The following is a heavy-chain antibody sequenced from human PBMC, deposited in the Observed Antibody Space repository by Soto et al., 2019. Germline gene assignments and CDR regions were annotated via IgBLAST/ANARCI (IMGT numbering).Heavy chain of an antibody. D-gene: IGHD3-10*01. CDR2: ISYDGSNK. Sequence: QVQLVESGGGVVQPGRSLRLSCAASGFTFSSYGMHWVRQAPGKGLEWVAVISYDGSNKYYADSVKGRFTISRDNSKNTLYLQMNSLRAEDTAVYYCAKRGYYGSGTDAHLDYWGQGTLVTVSS. CDR1: GFTFSSYG. CDR3: AKRGYYGSGTDAHLDY. V-gene: IGHV3-30*18. J-gene: IGHJ4*02.